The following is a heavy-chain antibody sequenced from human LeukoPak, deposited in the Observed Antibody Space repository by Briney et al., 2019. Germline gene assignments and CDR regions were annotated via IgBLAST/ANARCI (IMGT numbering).Heavy chain of an antibody. D-gene: IGHD1-26*01. CDR1: GFTFSSYG. Sequence: GGSLRLSCAASGFTFSSYGMHWVRQAPGKGLEWVAFIRYDGSNKYYADSVKGRFTISRDNSKNTLYLQMNSLRAEDTAVYYCAKDYYGELLTRSGYAFDIWGQGTMVTVSS. V-gene: IGHV3-30*02. CDR3: AKDYYGELLTRSGYAFDI. J-gene: IGHJ3*02. CDR2: IRYDGSNK.